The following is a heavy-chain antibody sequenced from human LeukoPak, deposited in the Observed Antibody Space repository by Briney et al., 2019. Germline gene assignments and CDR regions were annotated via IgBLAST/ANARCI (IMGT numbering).Heavy chain of an antibody. J-gene: IGHJ5*02. CDR2: IYTSGST. CDR1: GGSLSSYY. V-gene: IGHV4-4*07. D-gene: IGHD6-19*01. CDR3: ARVGGWYSGNWFDP. Sequence: SETLSLTCTVSGGSLSSYYWSWIRQPAGKGLERIGRIYTSGSTNYNPSLKSRVTMSVDTSKNQFSLKLSSVTAADTAVYYCARVGGWYSGNWFDPWGQGTLVTVSS.